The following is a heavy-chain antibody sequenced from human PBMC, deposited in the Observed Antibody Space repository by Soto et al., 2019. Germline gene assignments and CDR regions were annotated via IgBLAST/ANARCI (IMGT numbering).Heavy chain of an antibody. CDR2: ISAYNGNT. D-gene: IGHD3-10*01. V-gene: IGHV1-18*01. CDR1: GYIFPSYG. J-gene: IGHJ4*02. CDR3: ARDSRFGELLI. Sequence: QAQLVQSGAEVKKPGASVKVSCKASGYIFPSYGITWVRQAPGQGLEWMGWISAYNGNTNYAQQLQGRVTMTTDTSPSTAYMELRSLRSDDTAVYYCARDSRFGELLIWGQGTLVTVSS.